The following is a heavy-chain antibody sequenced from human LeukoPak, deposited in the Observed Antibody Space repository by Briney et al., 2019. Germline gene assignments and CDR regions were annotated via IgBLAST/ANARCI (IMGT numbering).Heavy chain of an antibody. V-gene: IGHV1-69*01. CDR3: GSVRGELEGRRAFDI. CDR1: GGTLRSYA. Sequence: ASLKDSSKASGGTLRSYAISWVRPAPGQGLEWMGGINPIFGTANSAQKFQGRVTITADESTSTAYMELSSLRSEDTVVYYCGSVRGELEGRRAFDIWGEGTMWTVSS. J-gene: IGHJ3*02. CDR2: INPIFGTA. D-gene: IGHD1-1*01.